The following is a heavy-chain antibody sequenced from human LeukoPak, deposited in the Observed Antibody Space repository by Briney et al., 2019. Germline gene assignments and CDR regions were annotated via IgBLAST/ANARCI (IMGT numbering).Heavy chain of an antibody. J-gene: IGHJ4*02. CDR3: ARDSTSLFDY. CDR1: GFTFSSYG. D-gene: IGHD2/OR15-2a*01. CDR2: ISSSSSYI. V-gene: IGHV3-21*01. Sequence: GGSLRLSCAASGFTFSSYGMHWVRQAPGKGLEWVSSISSSSSYIYYADSVKGRFTISRDNAKNSLYLQMNSLRAEDTAVYYCARDSTSLFDYWGQGTLVTVSS.